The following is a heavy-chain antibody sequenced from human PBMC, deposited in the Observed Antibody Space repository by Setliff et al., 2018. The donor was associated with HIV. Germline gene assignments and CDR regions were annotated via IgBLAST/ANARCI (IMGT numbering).Heavy chain of an antibody. D-gene: IGHD3-3*01. CDR2: IKQDGSEK. CDR3: ARDFLYFWEKGGFDI. J-gene: IGHJ3*02. CDR1: EFSFSSYW. Sequence: GGSLRLSCAASEFSFSSYWMSWVRQAPGKGLEWVANIKQDGSEKYYVDSVKGRFTISRDNAKNSLYLQMNSLRAEDTAVYYCARDFLYFWEKGGFDIWGQGTMVTVSS. V-gene: IGHV3-7*01.